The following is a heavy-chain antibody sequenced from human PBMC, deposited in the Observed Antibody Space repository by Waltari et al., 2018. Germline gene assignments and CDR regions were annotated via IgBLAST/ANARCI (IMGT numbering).Heavy chain of an antibody. CDR1: GGSISSSSYY. Sequence: QLQLQESGPGLVKPSETLSLTCTVSGGSISSSSYYWGWPRQPPGKGLEWIGSIYYSGSTYYNPSLKSRVTISVDTSKNQFSLKLSSVTAADTAVYYCARVDYGEYGMDVWGQGTTVTVSS. CDR3: ARVDYGEYGMDV. J-gene: IGHJ6*02. V-gene: IGHV4-39*07. D-gene: IGHD4-17*01. CDR2: IYYSGST.